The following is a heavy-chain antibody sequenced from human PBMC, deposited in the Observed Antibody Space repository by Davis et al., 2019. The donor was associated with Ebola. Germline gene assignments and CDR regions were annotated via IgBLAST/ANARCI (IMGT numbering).Heavy chain of an antibody. V-gene: IGHV4-38-2*02. CDR3: AREEGSRGVIMETYGMDV. D-gene: IGHD3-10*01. Sequence: SETLSLTCTVSGYSIGSGYYWGWIRQPPGKGLEWIGYIYYSGSTNYNPSLKSRVTISVDTSKNQFSLKLSSVTAADTAVYYCAREEGSRGVIMETYGMDVWGKGTTVTVSS. J-gene: IGHJ6*04. CDR1: GYSIGSGYY. CDR2: IYYSGST.